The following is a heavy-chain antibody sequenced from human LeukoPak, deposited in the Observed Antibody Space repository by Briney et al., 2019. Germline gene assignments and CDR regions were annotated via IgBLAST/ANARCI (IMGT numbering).Heavy chain of an antibody. CDR1: GFTFDDYA. CDR2: ISWNSGSI. V-gene: IGHV3-9*01. CDR3: ATNLRYCSSTSCYTADYYYYMDV. D-gene: IGHD2-2*01. Sequence: GGSLRLSCAASGFTFDDYAMHWVRQAPGKGLKWVSGISWNSGSIGYADSVKGRFTISRDNAKNSLYLQMNSLRAEDTALYYCATNLRYCSSTSCYTADYYYYMDVWGKGTTVTVSS. J-gene: IGHJ6*03.